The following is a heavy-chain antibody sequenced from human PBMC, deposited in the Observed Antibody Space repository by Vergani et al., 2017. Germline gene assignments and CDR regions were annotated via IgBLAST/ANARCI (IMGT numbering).Heavy chain of an antibody. J-gene: IGHJ4*02. V-gene: IGHV6-1*01. CDR3: AGGSWGKFDY. CDR1: GDSVSSSSAT. CDR2: TYYRSKWYN. Sequence: QVQLQESGPGLVKPSQTLSLTCAISGDSVSSSSATWNWIRQSPSRGLEWLGRTYYRSKWYNEYAVSVRSRIIINPDTSKNQVSLQLDAVTPEDTAVYYCAGGSWGKFDYWGQGTLVTVSS. D-gene: IGHD1-26*01.